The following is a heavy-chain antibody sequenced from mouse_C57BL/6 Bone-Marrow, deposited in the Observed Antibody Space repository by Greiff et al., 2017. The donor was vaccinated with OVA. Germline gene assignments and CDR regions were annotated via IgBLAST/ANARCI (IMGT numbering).Heavy chain of an antibody. J-gene: IGHJ1*03. CDR2: IDPSDIET. V-gene: IGHV1-52*01. CDR3: ERNYYGSSWYFDV. D-gene: IGHD1-1*01. CDR1: GYTFTSYW. Sequence: QVQLQQPGAELVRPGSSVKLSCKASGYTFTSYWMHWVKQRPIQGLEWIGNIDPSDIETHSNQKFKDKATLTVDKSSSTAYMQLSSLTSEDSAVYDGERNYYGSSWYFDVWGTGTTVTVSS.